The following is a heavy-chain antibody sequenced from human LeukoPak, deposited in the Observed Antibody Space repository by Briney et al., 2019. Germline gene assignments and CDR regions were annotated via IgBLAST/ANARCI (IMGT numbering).Heavy chain of an antibody. CDR3: ARNGFRTYCGSGCYSDYMDV. CDR1: GGSVSRDS. J-gene: IGHJ6*03. V-gene: IGHV4-4*07. CDR2: IYDSGAT. D-gene: IGHD2-21*02. Sequence: PSETLSLTCSVSGGSVSRDSWTWIRQPAGKGQEWIGYIYDSGATTYNPSLQSRLTMSVDPSKNQFSLKLTSVTAADTAVYYCARNGFRTYCGSGCYSDYMDVWGNGTTVTVAS.